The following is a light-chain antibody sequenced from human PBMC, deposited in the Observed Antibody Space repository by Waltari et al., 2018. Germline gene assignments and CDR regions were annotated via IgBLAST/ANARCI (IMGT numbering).Light chain of an antibody. CDR3: CSYAGTYTWL. CDR1: SSDVGGSNY. CDR2: VVS. J-gene: IGLJ3*02. V-gene: IGLV2-11*01. Sequence: QSALTQPRSVSGSPGQSVTISCTGTSSDVGGSNYVSWYQTLPGKGPPVVIYVVSRRPSGVPDRFTGARSGNTATLTISGLQAEDEADYHCCSYAGTYTWLFGGGTKLTVL.